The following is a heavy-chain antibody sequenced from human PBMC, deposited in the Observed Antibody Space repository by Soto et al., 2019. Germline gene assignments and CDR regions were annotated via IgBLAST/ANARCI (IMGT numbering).Heavy chain of an antibody. CDR1: GGTFRNYP. CDR2: IFPLTDIP. CDR3: ARGPLVVLNYFEY. V-gene: IGHV1-69*02. J-gene: IGHJ4*02. Sequence: QVQLVQSGTEVKKPGSSVKVSCKASGGTFRNYPINWVRQAPGQGLEWMGSIFPLTDIPDYAQNFQARLTISADKSRSTAYMELSSLTSDDRAMYFCARGPLVVLNYFEYWGQGTVVTVSS.